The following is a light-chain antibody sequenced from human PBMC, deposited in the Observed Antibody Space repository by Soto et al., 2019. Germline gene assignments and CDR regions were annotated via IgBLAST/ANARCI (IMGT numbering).Light chain of an antibody. Sequence: EIVLTQSPATLSLYPGEQATLSCRASQTVSSYLLWYQQKPGQTPRLLIYDASNRATGIPARFSGSGSGTDFTLTISSLQPEDFAAYYCQQSYGTPITFGQGTRLEI. V-gene: IGKV3-11*01. J-gene: IGKJ5*01. CDR1: QTVSSY. CDR3: QQSYGTPIT. CDR2: DAS.